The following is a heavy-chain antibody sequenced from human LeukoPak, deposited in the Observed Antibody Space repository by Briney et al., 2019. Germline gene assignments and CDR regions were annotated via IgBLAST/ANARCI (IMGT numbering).Heavy chain of an antibody. J-gene: IGHJ5*02. CDR3: ASFSDDFWSGYTSANWFDP. CDR2: SGGAT. Sequence: SGGATYYADSVKGRFTISRDNAKNSLYLQMNSLRAEDTAVYYCASFSDDFWSGYTSANWFDPWGQGTLVTVSS. V-gene: IGHV3-11*04. D-gene: IGHD3-3*01.